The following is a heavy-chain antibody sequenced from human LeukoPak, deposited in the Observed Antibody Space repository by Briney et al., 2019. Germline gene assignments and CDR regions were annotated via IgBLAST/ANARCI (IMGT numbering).Heavy chain of an antibody. CDR1: GGTFNSYA. J-gene: IGHJ4*02. V-gene: IGHV1-69*04. CDR3: ARGVVIAAAGGFDY. CDR2: IIPILGIA. Sequence: ASVKVSCKASGGTFNSYAISWVRQAPGPGLEWMGRIIPILGIANYAQKFQGRVTITADKSTSTAYMELSSLRSEDTAVYYCARGVVIAAAGGFDYWGQGTLVTVSS. D-gene: IGHD6-13*01.